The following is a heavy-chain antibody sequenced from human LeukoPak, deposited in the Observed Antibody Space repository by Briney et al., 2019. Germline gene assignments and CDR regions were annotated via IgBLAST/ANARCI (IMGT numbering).Heavy chain of an antibody. V-gene: IGHV3-73*01. Sequence: PGGSLRLSCAASGFTFSGSAMHWVRQASGKGLEWVGLIRSKANSYATAYAASVKGRFTISRDDSKNTAYLQMNSLKAEDTAVYYCAKDRAVAGISVAFDIWGQGTMVTVSS. J-gene: IGHJ3*02. D-gene: IGHD6-19*01. CDR2: IRSKANSYAT. CDR1: GFTFSGSA. CDR3: AKDRAVAGISVAFDI.